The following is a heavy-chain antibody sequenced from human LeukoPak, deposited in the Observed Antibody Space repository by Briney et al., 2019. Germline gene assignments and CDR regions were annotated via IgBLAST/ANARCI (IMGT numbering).Heavy chain of an antibody. CDR1: GGSISSSSYY. CDR2: IYYSGST. J-gene: IGHJ5*02. V-gene: IGHV4-39*07. D-gene: IGHD3-10*01. CDR3: ARAVMVRGAESPPGGFDP. Sequence: SETLSLTCTVSGGSISSSSYYWGWIRQPPGKGLEWIGSIYYSGSTYYNPSLKSRVTISVDTSKNQFSLKLSSVTAADTAVYYCARAVMVRGAESPPGGFDPWGQGTLVTVSS.